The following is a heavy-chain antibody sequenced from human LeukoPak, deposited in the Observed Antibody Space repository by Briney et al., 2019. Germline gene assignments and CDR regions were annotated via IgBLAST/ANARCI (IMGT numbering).Heavy chain of an antibody. D-gene: IGHD2-15*01. Sequence: GASVKVSCKASGYTFTSYGISWVRQAPGQGLEWMGWISAYNGNTNYAQKLQGRVTMTTDTSTSTAYMELRSLRSDDTAVYYCAKGAAGSCYFPFDYWGQGTLVTVSS. CDR1: GYTFTSYG. CDR2: ISAYNGNT. CDR3: AKGAAGSCYFPFDY. V-gene: IGHV1-18*01. J-gene: IGHJ4*02.